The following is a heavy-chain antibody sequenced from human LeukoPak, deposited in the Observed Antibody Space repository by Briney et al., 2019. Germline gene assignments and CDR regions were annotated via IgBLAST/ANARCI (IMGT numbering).Heavy chain of an antibody. V-gene: IGHV4-59*08. D-gene: IGHD3-22*01. CDR2: IYHSGST. CDR3: ARLYYYDSSGYYYTFDY. CDR1: SGSINSYY. J-gene: IGHJ4*02. Sequence: PSETLSLTCTVSSGSINSYYWSWIRQPAGKGLEYIGCIYHSGSTNYNPSLKSRVTISVDTSKNQFSLKLSSVTAADTAVYYCARLYYYDSSGYYYTFDYWGQGTLVTVSS.